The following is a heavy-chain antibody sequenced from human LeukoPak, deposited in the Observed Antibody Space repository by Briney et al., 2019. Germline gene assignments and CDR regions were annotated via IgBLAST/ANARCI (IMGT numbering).Heavy chain of an antibody. CDR3: AAYYYDSSGYFG. D-gene: IGHD3-22*01. Sequence: SETLSLTCTVSGGSISSSGYSWGWSRQPPGKGMEWIGGVSYSGNTYYNPSLKSRVTISVDTSKNQFSLQLSTVTAADTAVYYCAAYYYDSSGYFGWGQGTLVTVSS. J-gene: IGHJ4*02. CDR1: GGSISSSGYS. CDR2: VSYSGNT. V-gene: IGHV4-39*01.